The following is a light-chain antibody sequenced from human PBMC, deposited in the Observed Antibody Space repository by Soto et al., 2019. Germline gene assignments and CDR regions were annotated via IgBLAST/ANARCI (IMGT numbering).Light chain of an antibody. V-gene: IGKV3-11*01. J-gene: IGKJ5*01. CDR1: QRVTSY. CDR3: QQRSNWMIT. Sequence: EVVLTQSPGTLSLSPGERATLSCRASQRVTSYLNWYQQRPGQSPRLLVYETSSRATGIPARFSGSGSGTDFTLTISSLEPEDFAVYYCQQRSNWMITFGQGTRLEIK. CDR2: ETS.